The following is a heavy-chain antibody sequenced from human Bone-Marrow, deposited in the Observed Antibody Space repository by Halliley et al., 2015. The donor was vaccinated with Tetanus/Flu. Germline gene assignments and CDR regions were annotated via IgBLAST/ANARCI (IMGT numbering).Heavy chain of an antibody. J-gene: IGHJ6*02. CDR2: SSSSGSA. D-gene: IGHD5-18*01. Sequence: TLSLTCSVSGTSISSFYWSWVRQPPGKGLEWIGSSSSSGSANYNPSLKSRVAISVDTSNYQFSLKLNSVTAADTAVYYCARSVPLEYTPMDPYYCYGIDARGHGTTVSVS. V-gene: IGHV4-59*01. CDR3: ARSVPLEYTPMDPYYCYGIDA. CDR1: GTSISSFY.